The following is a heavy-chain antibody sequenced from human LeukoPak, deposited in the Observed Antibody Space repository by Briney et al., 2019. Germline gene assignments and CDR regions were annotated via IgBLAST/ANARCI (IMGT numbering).Heavy chain of an antibody. D-gene: IGHD1-26*01. Sequence: GGSLRLSCAASGFTFDDYAMHWVRQAPGKGLEWVSGISWNSGSIGYADSVKGRFTISRDNAKNSLYLQMNSLRAEDTALYYCAKSPREAGGIDYWAREPWSPSPQ. CDR1: GFTFDDYA. J-gene: IGHJ4*02. V-gene: IGHV3-9*01. CDR3: AKSPREAGGIDY. CDR2: ISWNSGSI.